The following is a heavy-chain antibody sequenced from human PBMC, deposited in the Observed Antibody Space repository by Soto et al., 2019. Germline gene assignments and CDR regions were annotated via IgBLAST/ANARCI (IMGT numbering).Heavy chain of an antibody. CDR1: GFTVSSYG. D-gene: IGHD1-26*01. Sequence: GGSLGLSCAASGFTVSSYGMSWVRQAPGKGLEWVDNIKQDGREKYYVESVKGRFTSSRENAKNSLYLEMDSMRTEDTAVYCCAAEMFGYSETTPYGMDVWGQGATVTVSS. CDR3: AAEMFGYSETTPYGMDV. V-gene: IGHV3-7*01. J-gene: IGHJ6*02. CDR2: IKQDGREK.